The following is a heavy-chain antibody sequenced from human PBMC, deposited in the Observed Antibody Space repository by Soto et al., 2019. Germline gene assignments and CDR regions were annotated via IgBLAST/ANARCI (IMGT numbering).Heavy chain of an antibody. V-gene: IGHV4-4*02. CDR2: IYHSGST. CDR3: ARVSGSYYYGMDV. CDR1: GGSISSSNW. Sequence: QVQLQESGPGLVKPSGTLSLTCAVSGGSISSSNWWSWVRQPPGKGLEWIGEIYHSGSTNYNPSLKSRVTXSXDXPKNQFSLKLSSVTAADTAVYYCARVSGSYYYGMDVWGQGTTVTVSS. J-gene: IGHJ6*02. D-gene: IGHD1-26*01.